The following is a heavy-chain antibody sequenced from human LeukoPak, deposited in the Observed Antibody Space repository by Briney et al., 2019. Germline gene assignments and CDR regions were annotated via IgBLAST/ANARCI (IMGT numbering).Heavy chain of an antibody. CDR3: ARDPYSNYFDY. J-gene: IGHJ4*02. V-gene: IGHV1-2*02. D-gene: IGHD5-18*01. Sequence: ASVKVSCKASGYTFTGYYKHWVRQAPGQGLEWMGWINPNNGGTNYAQKFQGRVTMTRDTSISTAYMELNRLRSDDTAVYYCARDPYSNYFDYWGQGTLVTVSS. CDR1: GYTFTGYY. CDR2: INPNNGGT.